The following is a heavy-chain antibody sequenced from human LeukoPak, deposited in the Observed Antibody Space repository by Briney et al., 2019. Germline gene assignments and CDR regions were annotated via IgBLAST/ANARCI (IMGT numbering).Heavy chain of an antibody. CDR2: MNPNSGNT. J-gene: IGHJ3*02. CDR1: GYTFTSYD. Sequence: ASVKVSCKASGYTFTSYDINWVRQATGQGLEWMGWMNPNSGNTGYAQKFQGRVTITRNTSISTAYMELSSLRSEDTAVYYCARGKWELGPGVVDIWGQGTMVTVSS. V-gene: IGHV1-8*03. CDR3: ARGKWELGPGVVDI. D-gene: IGHD1-26*01.